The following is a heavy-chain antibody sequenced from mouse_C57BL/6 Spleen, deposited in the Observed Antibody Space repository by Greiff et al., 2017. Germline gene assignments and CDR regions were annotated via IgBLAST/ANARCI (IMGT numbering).Heavy chain of an antibody. V-gene: IGHV5-16*01. J-gene: IGHJ1*03. CDR1: GFTFSDYY. CDR2: MNYDGSSN. Sequence: EVKVVEPEGGLVQPGSSMKLSCTASGFTFSDYYMAWVRQVPEKGLEWVANMNYDGSSNYYLDSLKSRFIISRDNAKNILYLKMSSLKSEDTATYYWAREGGSLDFEVWGTGTTVTVAS. CDR3: AREGGSLDFEV. D-gene: IGHD1-1*02.